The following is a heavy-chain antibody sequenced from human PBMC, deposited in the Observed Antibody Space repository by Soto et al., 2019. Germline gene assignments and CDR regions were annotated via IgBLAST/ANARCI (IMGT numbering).Heavy chain of an antibody. CDR2: TSIGGNT. CDR3: AXXXXPGLVVPTKSGFDP. V-gene: IGHV3-23*01. Sequence: GGSLRLSCEASGFPFNTYAMTWFRQLPGMGLEWVSTTSIGGNTDFAESVRGRFSVSRDNSKNTLDLQMTNLRAEDAAIYFCAXXXXPGLVVPTKSGFDPWGQGTXVTVXS. D-gene: IGHD3-10*02. J-gene: IGHJ5*02. CDR1: GFPFNTYA.